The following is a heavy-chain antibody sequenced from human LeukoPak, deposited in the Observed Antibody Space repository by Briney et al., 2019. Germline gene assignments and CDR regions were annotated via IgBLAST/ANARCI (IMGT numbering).Heavy chain of an antibody. CDR1: GGSFSGHY. V-gene: IGHV4-59*11. CDR3: ARGGGVTYYDSTGYLWYFDY. Sequence: SETLSLTCAVYGGSFSGHYWSWIRQPPGKGLEWIGYIYYSGSTKFNPSLKSRVTISVDTSKNQFSLKLSSVTAADTAVYYCARGGGVTYYDSTGYLWYFDYWGQGTLVTVSS. CDR2: IYYSGST. J-gene: IGHJ4*02. D-gene: IGHD3-22*01.